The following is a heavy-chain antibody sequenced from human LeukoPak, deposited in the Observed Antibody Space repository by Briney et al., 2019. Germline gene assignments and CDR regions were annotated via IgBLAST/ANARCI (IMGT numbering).Heavy chain of an antibody. CDR2: INPNSGGT. CDR1: GYTFTAYY. V-gene: IGHV1-2*02. D-gene: IGHD6-19*01. Sequence: GASVKASCKTSGYTFTAYYMHWVRQAPGQGLEWMGWINPNSGGTNYAQKFQGRVTMIRDTSISTAYMELSSLRSDDTAVYYCARGIISGWYSYAFDIWGQGTMVTVSS. CDR3: ARGIISGWYSYAFDI. J-gene: IGHJ3*02.